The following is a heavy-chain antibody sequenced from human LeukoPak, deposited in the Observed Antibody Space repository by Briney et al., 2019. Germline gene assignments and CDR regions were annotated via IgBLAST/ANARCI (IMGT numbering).Heavy chain of an antibody. CDR1: GGSFSDYY. CDR2: IYYSGST. J-gene: IGHJ6*03. V-gene: IGHV4-31*11. D-gene: IGHD2-2*02. CDR3: ARAGLYCSSTSCYTSGYYMDV. Sequence: SETLSPTCAVYGGSFSDYYWSWIRQHPGKGLEWIGYIYYSGSTYYNPSLKSRVTISVDTSKNQFSLKLSSVTAADTAVYYCARAGLYCSSTSCYTSGYYMDVWGKGTTVTVSS.